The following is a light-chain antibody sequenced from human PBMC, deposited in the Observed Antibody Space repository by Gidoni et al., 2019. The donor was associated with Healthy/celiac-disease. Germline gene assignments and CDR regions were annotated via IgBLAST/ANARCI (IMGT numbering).Light chain of an antibody. Sequence: ELAITHSPATLSVSPGERATLACRASQSDSRNFGWDQQKPGQAPRLLNYGSATRATGIPAKFRGKGSGTEFTLTIRSLQSEDFAVYYFQQYNNLPPLTFGQGTKVEIK. CDR3: QQYNNLPPLT. J-gene: IGKJ1*01. CDR1: QSDSRN. CDR2: GSA. V-gene: IGKV3-15*01.